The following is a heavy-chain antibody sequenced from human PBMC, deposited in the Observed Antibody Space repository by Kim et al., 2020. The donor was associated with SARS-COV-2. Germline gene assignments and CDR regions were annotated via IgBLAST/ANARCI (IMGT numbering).Heavy chain of an antibody. J-gene: IGHJ5*02. V-gene: IGHV3-23*01. CDR2: ISTSGNT. CDR1: GFTFSSYA. CDR3: ARGRSAP. Sequence: GGSLRLSCAASGFTFSSYAFYWVRQALGKGLAWVSSISTSGNTFYADSVKGRFTISRDDSNDTLYLQMNNLRAEDTAVYYCARGRSAPWGQGTLVTVSS.